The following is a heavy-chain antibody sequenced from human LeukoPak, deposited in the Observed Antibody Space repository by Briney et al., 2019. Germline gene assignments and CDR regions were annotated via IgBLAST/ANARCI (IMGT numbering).Heavy chain of an antibody. V-gene: IGHV6-1*01. D-gene: IGHD3-16*01. CDR1: GDSVSSNYAA. CDR2: IYYRSKWYN. Sequence: SQTLSLTCGLSGDSVSSNYAAWNWLRQSPSRGLEWLGMIYYRSKWYNDYAVSVKSRIIINPETSKNQFSLQLSSVTPEDTAVYYCAKGSLEGGSDFWGQGILVIVSS. CDR3: AKGSLEGGSDF. J-gene: IGHJ4*02.